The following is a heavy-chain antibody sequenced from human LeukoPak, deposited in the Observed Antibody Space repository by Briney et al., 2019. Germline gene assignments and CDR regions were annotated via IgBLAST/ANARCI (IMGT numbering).Heavy chain of an antibody. Sequence: SETLSLTCSVSGYSISSGYYWTWIRQPPGKGLEWIGNMYHSGSTYNNPSLKSRVTISVDTSKNQFSLQLSSVSAADTAVYYCARLKATVSIHAYFDSWGQGTLVTVSS. CDR2: MYHSGST. CDR1: GYSISSGYY. V-gene: IGHV4-38-2*02. J-gene: IGHJ4*02. D-gene: IGHD4-17*01. CDR3: ARLKATVSIHAYFDS.